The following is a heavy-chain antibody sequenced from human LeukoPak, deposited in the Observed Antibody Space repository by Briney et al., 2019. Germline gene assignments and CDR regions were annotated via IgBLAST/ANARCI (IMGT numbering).Heavy chain of an antibody. CDR1: GGSISSGSYY. Sequence: PSETLSLTCTVSGGSISSGSYYWSWIRQPAGKGLEWIGRIYTSGSTNYNPSLKSRVTISVDTSKNQFSLKLSSVTAADTAVYYCARDGWAVRGVIISSGADAFDIWGQGTMVTVSS. V-gene: IGHV4-61*02. J-gene: IGHJ3*02. CDR2: IYTSGST. D-gene: IGHD3-10*01. CDR3: ARDGWAVRGVIISSGADAFDI.